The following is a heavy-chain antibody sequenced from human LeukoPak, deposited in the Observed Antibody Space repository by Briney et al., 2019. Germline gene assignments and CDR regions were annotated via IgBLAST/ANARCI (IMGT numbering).Heavy chain of an antibody. D-gene: IGHD7-27*01. CDR1: GFTFNAYS. V-gene: IGHV3-21*01. CDR3: ARGGVNWGYWYFDL. Sequence: KSGGSLRLSCAASGFTFNAYSMNWVRQAPGKGLEWVSSISSSGDYIYYADSLKGRFTISRDNAKNSLFLQMNSLRAEDTAVYYCARGGVNWGYWYFDLWGRGTLVTVSS. J-gene: IGHJ2*01. CDR2: ISSSGDYI.